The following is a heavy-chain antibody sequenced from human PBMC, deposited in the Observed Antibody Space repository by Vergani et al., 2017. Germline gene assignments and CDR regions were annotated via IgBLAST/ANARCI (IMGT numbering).Heavy chain of an antibody. D-gene: IGHD3-10*01. J-gene: IGHJ3*02. V-gene: IGHV3-23*01. CDR1: GFTFSSYA. Sequence: EVQLLESGGGLVQPGGSLRLPCAASGFTFSSYAMSWVRQAPGKGLEWVSTISGSGISTYYADSVKGRFTISRDNSKNTLYLLMNSLRAEDTAVYYCAKTFRGGQPNFDAFDIWGQGTMVTVSS. CDR2: ISGSGIST. CDR3: AKTFRGGQPNFDAFDI.